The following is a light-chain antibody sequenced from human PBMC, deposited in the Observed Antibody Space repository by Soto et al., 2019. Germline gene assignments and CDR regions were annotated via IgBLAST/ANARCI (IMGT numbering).Light chain of an antibody. CDR1: QDIRNK. CDR3: LHEYNYPWT. Sequence: AIQMTQFPSSLSASVRDRVVISCRTSQDIRNKLGWYQQKPGQAPKLLIFGASTLHSGVPSRFSGSGSGTRFTLTITSLQPEDVATYYCLHEYNYPWTFCQGTKVEIK. CDR2: GAS. J-gene: IGKJ1*01. V-gene: IGKV1-6*01.